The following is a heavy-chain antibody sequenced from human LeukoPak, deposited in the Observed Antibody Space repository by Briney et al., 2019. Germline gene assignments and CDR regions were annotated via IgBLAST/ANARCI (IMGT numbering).Heavy chain of an antibody. D-gene: IGHD2-2*01. Sequence: ASVKVSCKASGYTFTSYYMHWVRQAPGQGLEWMGIINPSGGSTSYAQKFQGRVTMTRDTSTSTAYMELRSLRSGDTAVYYCARVPPSAHQMLSSDYWGQGTQVTVSS. CDR2: INPSGGST. J-gene: IGHJ4*02. CDR1: GYTFTSYY. V-gene: IGHV1-46*01. CDR3: ARVPPSAHQMLSSDY.